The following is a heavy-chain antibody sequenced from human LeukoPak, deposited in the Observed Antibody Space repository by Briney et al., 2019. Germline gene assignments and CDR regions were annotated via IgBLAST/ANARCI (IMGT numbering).Heavy chain of an antibody. CDR2: IMPILGTA. Sequence: SVKVSCKASGGIFNSYDINWVRQAPGQGLEWMGGIMPILGTANYAQKFQGRVTITADELTSTAYMEVSSLRSEDTAVYYCARSMGRAYSSSWSNWFDPWGQGTLVTVSS. CDR1: GGIFNSYD. V-gene: IGHV1-69*13. CDR3: ARSMGRAYSSSWSNWFDP. D-gene: IGHD6-13*01. J-gene: IGHJ5*02.